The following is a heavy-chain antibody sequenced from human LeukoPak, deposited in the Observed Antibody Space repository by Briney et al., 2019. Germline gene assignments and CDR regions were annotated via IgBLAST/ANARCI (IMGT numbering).Heavy chain of an antibody. J-gene: IGHJ5*02. CDR1: GYSISSGYY. CDR2: IYHSGST. D-gene: IGHD5-12*01. CDR3: ARGYSGYDP. V-gene: IGHV4-38-2*01. Sequence: NSSETLSLTCAVSGYSISSGYYWGWIRQPPGKGLEWIGSIYHSGSTYYNPSLKSRVTISVDTSKNQFSLKLSSVTAADTAVYYCARGYSGYDPWGQGTLVTVSS.